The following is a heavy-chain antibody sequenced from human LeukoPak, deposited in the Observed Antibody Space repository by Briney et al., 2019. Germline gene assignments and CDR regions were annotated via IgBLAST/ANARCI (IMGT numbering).Heavy chain of an antibody. Sequence: GGSLRLSCAASGFTFSSYAMSWVRQAPGKGLEWVPAIRGSGGSTYYADSVKSRFTISRDNSKNTLYLQMNSLRTEDTAVYYCAKGSAYCGGDCYQLDIWGQGTMVTVSS. CDR1: GFTFSSYA. D-gene: IGHD2-21*02. V-gene: IGHV3-23*01. CDR3: AKGSAYCGGDCYQLDI. CDR2: IRGSGGST. J-gene: IGHJ3*02.